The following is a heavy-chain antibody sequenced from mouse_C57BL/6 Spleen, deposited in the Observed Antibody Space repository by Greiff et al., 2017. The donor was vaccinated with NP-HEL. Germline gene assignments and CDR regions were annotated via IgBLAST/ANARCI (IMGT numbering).Heavy chain of an antibody. J-gene: IGHJ2*01. CDR1: GYTFTSYW. Sequence: QVQLQQPGAELVKPGASVKLSCKASGYTFTSYWMQWVKQRPGQGLEWIGEIDPSDSYTNYNQKFKGQATLTVDTSSSTADKQLSSLTSEDSAVYYCARSGYWGQGTTLTVSS. V-gene: IGHV1-50*01. CDR2: IDPSDSYT. CDR3: ARSGY.